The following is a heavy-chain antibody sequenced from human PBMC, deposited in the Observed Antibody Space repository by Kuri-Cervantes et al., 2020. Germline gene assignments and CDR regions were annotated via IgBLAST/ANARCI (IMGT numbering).Heavy chain of an antibody. CDR3: AKTPSITGDY. V-gene: IGHV3-9*01. J-gene: IGHJ4*02. CDR1: GFTFDDYA. CDR2: ISWNSGSI. Sequence: GGSLRLSCAASGFTFDDYAMHWVRQAPGKGLEWVSGISWNSGSIGYADSVKGRFTISRDNAKNSLYLQMNSLRAEDTALYYCAKTPSITGDYWGQGTLVTVSS. D-gene: IGHD3-10*01.